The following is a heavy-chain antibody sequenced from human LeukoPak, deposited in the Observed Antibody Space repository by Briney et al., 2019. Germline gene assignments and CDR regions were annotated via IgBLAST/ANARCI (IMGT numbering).Heavy chain of an antibody. Sequence: GGSLRLSCAASGFTFSSYAMSWVRQAPGKGLEWVSAISGSGGSTYYADSVKGRFTISRDNSKNTLYLQMNSLRAEDTAVYYCAKEDRYYDILTGYTGNGMDVWGQGTTVTVSS. CDR3: AKEDRYYDILTGYTGNGMDV. CDR1: GFTFSSYA. V-gene: IGHV3-23*01. D-gene: IGHD3-9*01. CDR2: ISGSGGST. J-gene: IGHJ6*02.